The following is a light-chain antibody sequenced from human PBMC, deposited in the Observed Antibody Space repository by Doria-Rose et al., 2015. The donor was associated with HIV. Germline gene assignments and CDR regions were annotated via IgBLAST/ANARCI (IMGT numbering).Light chain of an antibody. CDR1: QSVLYSSNNKNY. J-gene: IGKJ2*01. CDR3: QQYYSGYT. Sequence: TQSPDSLAVSLGERATINCKSSQSVLYSSNNKNYLAWYQHKPGQPPKLLIYWASTRESGVPDRFSGSGSGTDFTLTISSMQAEDVAVYYCQQYYSGYTWGQGKKPESK. V-gene: IGKV4-1*01. CDR2: WAS.